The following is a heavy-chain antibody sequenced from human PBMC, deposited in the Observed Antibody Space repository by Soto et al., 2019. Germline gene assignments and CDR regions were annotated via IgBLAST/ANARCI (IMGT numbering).Heavy chain of an antibody. CDR2: ISSDGSEK. V-gene: IGHV3-30*18. Sequence: GGSLRLSCVASGFTFSNYAMHWVRQAPGKGLGWVAVISSDGSEKYYLDSVRDRFTISGDNSKNTLYLQMNNLRPEDTAMYYCANSWTTLTTGFDFWGQGALVTVS. D-gene: IGHD4-17*01. CDR3: ANSWTTLTTGFDF. CDR1: GFTFSNYA. J-gene: IGHJ4*02.